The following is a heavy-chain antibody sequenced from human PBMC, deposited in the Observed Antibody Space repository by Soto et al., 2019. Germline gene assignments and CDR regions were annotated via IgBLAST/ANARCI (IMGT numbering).Heavy chain of an antibody. V-gene: IGHV1-8*01. Sequence: ASVKVSCKASGDTFISYDINWVRQATGQGLEWMGRMNPNSGNTGYAEKFQGRVTMTRNISISTAYMELSSLRSEDTAVYYCARWATGTYYGMDVWGQGTTVTVS. J-gene: IGHJ6*02. CDR2: MNPNSGNT. D-gene: IGHD3-10*01. CDR1: GDTFISYD. CDR3: ARWATGTYYGMDV.